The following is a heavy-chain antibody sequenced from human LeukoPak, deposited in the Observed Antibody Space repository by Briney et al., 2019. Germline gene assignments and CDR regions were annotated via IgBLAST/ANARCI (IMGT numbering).Heavy chain of an antibody. V-gene: IGHV3-30*18. D-gene: IGHD3-10*01. CDR1: GFTFSSYG. CDR3: AKDIEVWKVRGVIRDYYYGMDV. J-gene: IGHJ6*02. CDR2: ISYDGSNK. Sequence: GGSLRLSCAASGFTFSSYGMHWVRQAPGKGLEWVAVISYDGSNKYYADSVKGRFTISRDNSKNTLYLQMNSLRAEDTALYYCAKDIEVWKVRGVIRDYYYGMDVWGQGTTVTVSS.